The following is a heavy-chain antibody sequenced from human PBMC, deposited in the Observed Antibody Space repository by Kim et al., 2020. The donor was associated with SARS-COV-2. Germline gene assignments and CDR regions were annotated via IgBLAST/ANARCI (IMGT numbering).Heavy chain of an antibody. D-gene: IGHD3-10*01. J-gene: IGHJ4*02. Sequence: GGSLRLSCAASGFTFSSYAMHWVRQAPGKGLEWVAVISYDGSNKYYADSVKGRFTISRDNSKNTLYLQMNSLRAEDTAVYYCARGRREPYGSGLDYWGQGTLVTVSS. CDR1: GFTFSSYA. V-gene: IGHV3-30*04. CDR2: ISYDGSNK. CDR3: ARGRREPYGSGLDY.